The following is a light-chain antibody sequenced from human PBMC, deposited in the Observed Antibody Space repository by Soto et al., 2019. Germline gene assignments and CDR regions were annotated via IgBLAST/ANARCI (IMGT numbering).Light chain of an antibody. J-gene: IGKJ1*01. V-gene: IGKV3-15*01. CDR2: GAS. CDR3: QQYNNWWT. CDR1: QSVSSN. Sequence: EIMMTQSPATLSVSPGGKATLSCRASQSVSSNLAWYQQKPGQAPRLLIYGASTRATGIPAKFSGSGSGTEFTLTISSLQSEDFAVYYCQQYNNWWTFGQGTKV.